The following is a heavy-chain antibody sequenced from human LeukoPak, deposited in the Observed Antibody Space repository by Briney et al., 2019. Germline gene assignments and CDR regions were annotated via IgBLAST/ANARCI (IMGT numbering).Heavy chain of an antibody. V-gene: IGHV4-38-2*02. J-gene: IGHJ6*03. D-gene: IGHD3-10*01. CDR2: IYHSGGT. CDR1: GGSINSYY. CDR3: ARVSGSRYYYYMDV. Sequence: PSETLSLTCTVSGGSINSYYWTWIRQPPGKGLEWIGSIYHSGGTYYSPSLMSRVTISVDTSKNQFSLKLSSVTAADTAVYYCARVSGSRYYYYMDVWGKGTTVTISS.